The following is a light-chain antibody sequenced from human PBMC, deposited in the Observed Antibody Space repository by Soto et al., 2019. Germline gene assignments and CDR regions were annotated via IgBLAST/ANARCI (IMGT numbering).Light chain of an antibody. CDR1: QTFTNNY. CDR3: QQYGSSPYT. CDR2: AAS. V-gene: IGKV3-20*01. Sequence: EIVLTQSPGTLSLSPGERAILSCRASQTFTNNYLAWYQQKPGKAPRLLIYAASSRATGIPDRFSGSGSGTDFTLIISRLEPDDFAGYYCQQYGSSPYTFGQGTKLEIK. J-gene: IGKJ2*01.